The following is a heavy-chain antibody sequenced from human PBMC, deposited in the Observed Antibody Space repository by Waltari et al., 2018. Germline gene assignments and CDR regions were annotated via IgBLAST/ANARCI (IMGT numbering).Heavy chain of an antibody. CDR1: GFSLSNGRMG. J-gene: IGHJ4*02. D-gene: IGHD5-12*01. CDR3: ARMAGDGRLRWWRGVEDSGVDYFDY. Sequence: QVTLKESGPVLVKPTETLTLTCTVSGFSLSNGRMGVSWIRQPPGKALEWLAHIVSNDEKSYDPSLKRRLTVSRDTSKSQVVLTMTNMDPVDTATYYCARMAGDGRLRWWRGVEDSGVDYFDYWGQGILVTVSS. V-gene: IGHV2-26*01. CDR2: IVSNDEK.